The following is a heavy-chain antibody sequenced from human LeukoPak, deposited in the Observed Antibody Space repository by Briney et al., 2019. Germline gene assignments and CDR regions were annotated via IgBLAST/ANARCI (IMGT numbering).Heavy chain of an antibody. Sequence: SETLSLTCTVSGGSSCSSRYYWGWIRQPPGKGLEWIGSIYYSGSTYYNPSLKSRVTISVDTSKNQFSLKLSSVTAADTAVYYCARHPYQLLWLSWFDPWGQGTLVTVSS. CDR1: GGSSCSSRYY. J-gene: IGHJ5*02. CDR2: IYYSGST. CDR3: ARHPYQLLWLSWFDP. D-gene: IGHD2-2*01. V-gene: IGHV4-39*01.